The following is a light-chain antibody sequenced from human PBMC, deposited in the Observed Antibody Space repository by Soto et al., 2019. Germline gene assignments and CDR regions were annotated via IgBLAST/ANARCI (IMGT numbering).Light chain of an antibody. J-gene: IGKJ1*01. CDR1: QSISSSF. CDR3: QQYDSSPWT. CDR2: GPS. V-gene: IGKV3-20*01. Sequence: EIVLTQSPGTLSLSPGERATLSCRASQSISSSFLAWYQQKPGQAPRLLIYGPSSRATGIPDRFSGSGSGTDFTLTISRLEPEDFAVFYCQQYDSSPWTFGQGTKVYIK.